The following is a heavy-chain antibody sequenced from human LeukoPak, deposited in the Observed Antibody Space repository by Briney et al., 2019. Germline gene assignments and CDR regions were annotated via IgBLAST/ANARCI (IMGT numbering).Heavy chain of an antibody. J-gene: IGHJ3*02. CDR3: ARKNDFDI. CDR1: GGSISSDL. Sequence: SETLSLTCTVSGGSISSDLWNWIRQPPGKGLEWIGCIYYGGRTYYNPSLKSRVSIDMSKSQFSLRLTSVTAADTAVYYCARKNDFDIWGQGTLVTVSS. CDR2: IYYGGRT. D-gene: IGHD2/OR15-2a*01. V-gene: IGHV4-59*01.